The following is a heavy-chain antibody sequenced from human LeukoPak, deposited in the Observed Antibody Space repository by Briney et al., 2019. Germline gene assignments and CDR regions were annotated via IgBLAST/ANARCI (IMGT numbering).Heavy chain of an antibody. CDR1: GYTFTSYG. Sequence: ASVKVSCKASGYTFTSYGISWVRQATGLGLEWMGWMNPNSGNTGYAQKFQGRVTMTRNTSISTAYMELSSLRSEDTAVYYCARGPIEAGYFDYWGQGTLVTVSS. J-gene: IGHJ4*02. CDR2: MNPNSGNT. CDR3: ARGPIEAGYFDY. V-gene: IGHV1-8*02.